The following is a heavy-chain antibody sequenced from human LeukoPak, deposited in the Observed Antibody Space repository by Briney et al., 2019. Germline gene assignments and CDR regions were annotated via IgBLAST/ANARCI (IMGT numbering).Heavy chain of an antibody. J-gene: IGHJ3*02. CDR2: IKQDGGDK. CDR1: GFTFSSYW. D-gene: IGHD5-12*01. CDR3: ARDQGYDTFDI. Sequence: GGSLRLSCAASGFTFSSYWMTWVRQAPGKGLEWVANIKQDGGDKYYVDSVKGRFTISRDNAKNSLYLQMNSLRADDAAVYYCARDQGYDTFDIWGQGTMVTVSS. V-gene: IGHV3-7*01.